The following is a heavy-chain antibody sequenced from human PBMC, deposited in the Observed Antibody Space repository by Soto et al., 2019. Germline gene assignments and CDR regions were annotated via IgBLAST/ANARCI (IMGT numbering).Heavy chain of an antibody. CDR3: AREAGGVVTVADAFDI. Sequence: EVQLVESGGGLVKPGGSLRLSCAASGFTFSSYSMNWVRQAPGKGLEWVSSISSSSSYIYYADSVKGRFTISRDNAKNSLYLQMNSLRAEDTAVYYCAREAGGVVTVADAFDIWGQGTMVTVSS. V-gene: IGHV3-21*01. J-gene: IGHJ3*02. CDR2: ISSSSSYI. D-gene: IGHD3-3*01. CDR1: GFTFSSYS.